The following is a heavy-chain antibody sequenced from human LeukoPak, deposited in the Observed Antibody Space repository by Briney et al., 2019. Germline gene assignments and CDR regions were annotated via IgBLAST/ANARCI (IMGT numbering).Heavy chain of an antibody. CDR1: GGTFSSYA. V-gene: IGHV1-69*04. D-gene: IGHD4-17*01. CDR2: IIPILGIA. Sequence: GASVKVSCKASGGTFSSYAISWVRQAPGQGLEWMGRIIPILGIANYAQKFQGRVTITADKSTSTAYMELSSLRSEDTAVYYCASPYGPSHYYYYGMDVWGQGTTVTVSS. J-gene: IGHJ6*02. CDR3: ASPYGPSHYYYYGMDV.